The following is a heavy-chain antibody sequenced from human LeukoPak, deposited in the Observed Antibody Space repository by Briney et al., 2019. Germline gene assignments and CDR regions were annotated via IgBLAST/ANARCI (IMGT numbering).Heavy chain of an antibody. J-gene: IGHJ3*02. CDR2: INPNSGGT. CDR3: AREYYYDSSGYSSDAFDI. Sequence: ASVKVSCKASGYTFTGYYMHWVRQAPGQGLEWMGRINPNSGGTNYAQKFQGRVTMTGDTSISTAYMELSRLRSDDTAVYYCAREYYYDSSGYSSDAFDIWGQGTMVTVSS. D-gene: IGHD3-22*01. V-gene: IGHV1-2*06. CDR1: GYTFTGYY.